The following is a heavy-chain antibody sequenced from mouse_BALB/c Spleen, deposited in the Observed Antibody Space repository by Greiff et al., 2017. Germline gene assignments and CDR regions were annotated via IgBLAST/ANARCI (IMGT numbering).Heavy chain of an antibody. CDR2: INPSTGYT. J-gene: IGHJ4*01. D-gene: IGHD3-1*01. V-gene: IGHV1-7*01. Sequence: VQLQESGAELAKPGASVKMSCKASGYTFTSYWMHWVKQRPGQGLEWIGYINPSTGYTEYNQKFKDKATLTADKSSSTAYMQLSSLTSEDSAVYYCARGPGSGGYYAMDYWGQGTSVTVSS. CDR1: GYTFTSYW. CDR3: ARGPGSGGYYAMDY.